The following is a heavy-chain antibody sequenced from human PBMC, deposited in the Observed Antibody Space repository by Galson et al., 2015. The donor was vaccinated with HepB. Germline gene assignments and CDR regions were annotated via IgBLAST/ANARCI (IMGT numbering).Heavy chain of an antibody. CDR3: ARDLPPSSITMVRGVNPEDY. CDR1: GFTFSSYS. CDR2: ISSSSSYI. Sequence: SLRLSCAASGFTFSSYSMNWVRQAPGKGLEWVSSISSSSSYIYYADSVKGRFTISRDNAKNSLYLQMNSLRAEDTAVYYCARDLPPSSITMVRGVNPEDYWGQGTLVTVSS. J-gene: IGHJ4*02. D-gene: IGHD3-10*01. V-gene: IGHV3-21*01.